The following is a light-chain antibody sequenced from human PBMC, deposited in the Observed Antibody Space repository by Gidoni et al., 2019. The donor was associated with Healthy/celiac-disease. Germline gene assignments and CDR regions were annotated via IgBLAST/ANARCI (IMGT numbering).Light chain of an antibody. J-gene: IGLJ3*02. Sequence: QSVLTQPPSASGTPGQGVTISCSGSRSNIGSNTVNWYQQHPGTAPKLLIYSNNHRPSGVPDRCSGSKSGTSAALAISGVQSEDEADYYCAAWDDSLNGAVFGGGTKLTVL. CDR3: AAWDDSLNGAV. V-gene: IGLV1-44*01. CDR1: RSNIGSNT. CDR2: SNN.